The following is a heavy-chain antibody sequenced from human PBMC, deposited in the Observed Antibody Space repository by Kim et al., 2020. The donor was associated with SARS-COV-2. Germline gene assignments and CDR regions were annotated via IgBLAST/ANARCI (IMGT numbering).Heavy chain of an antibody. CDR3: ARVQILTGYPDNWFDP. J-gene: IGHJ5*02. D-gene: IGHD3-9*01. Sequence: SVKGRFTISRDHAKNSLYLQRNSLRDEESAVYYCARVQILTGYPDNWFDPWGQGTLVTVSS. V-gene: IGHV3-48*02.